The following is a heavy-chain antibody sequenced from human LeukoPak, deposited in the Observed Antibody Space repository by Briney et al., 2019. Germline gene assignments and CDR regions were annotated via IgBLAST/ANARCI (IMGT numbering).Heavy chain of an antibody. Sequence: GGSLRLSCAGSGFTFDDYGMSWVRQAPGKGLEWVSGINRNGGTTGYADSVKGRFTISRDNAKNSLYLQMNSLRAEDTALYHCARKGLGGELGGFDYWGQGTLVTVSS. CDR1: GFTFDDYG. D-gene: IGHD3-16*01. CDR3: ARKGLGGELGGFDY. CDR2: INRNGGTT. V-gene: IGHV3-20*01. J-gene: IGHJ4*02.